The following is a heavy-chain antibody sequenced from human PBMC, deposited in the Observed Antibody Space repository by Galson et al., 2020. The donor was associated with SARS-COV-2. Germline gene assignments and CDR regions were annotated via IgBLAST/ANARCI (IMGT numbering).Heavy chain of an antibody. J-gene: IGHJ6*02. CDR2: IGTAGDT. V-gene: IGHV3-13*01. D-gene: IGHD3-10*01. Sequence: GESLKISCAASGFTFSSYDMHWVRQATGKGLEWVSAIGTAGDTYYPGSVKGRFTISRENAKNSLYLQMNSLRAGDTAVYYCARADNRKLYGSGTNYYYYYGMDVWGQGTTVTVSS. CDR1: GFTFSSYD. CDR3: ARADNRKLYGSGTNYYYYYGMDV.